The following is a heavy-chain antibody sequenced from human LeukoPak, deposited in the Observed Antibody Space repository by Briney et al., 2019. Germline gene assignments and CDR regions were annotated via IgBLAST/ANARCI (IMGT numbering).Heavy chain of an antibody. V-gene: IGHV1-2*06. CDR3: AREDRRGIAVAGLFDY. D-gene: IGHD6-19*01. Sequence: ASVKVSCKASGYTFTGYYMHWVRQAPGQGLEWMGRINPNSGGTKYAQKFQGRVTMTRDTSISTAFMELSRLRSDDTAVYYCAREDRRGIAVAGLFDYWGQGTLVTVSS. CDR1: GYTFTGYY. J-gene: IGHJ4*02. CDR2: INPNSGGT.